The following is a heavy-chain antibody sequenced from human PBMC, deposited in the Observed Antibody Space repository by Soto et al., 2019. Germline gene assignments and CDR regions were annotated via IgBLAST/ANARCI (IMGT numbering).Heavy chain of an antibody. CDR2: IYYSGST. V-gene: IGHV4-59*01. D-gene: IGHD4-17*01. CDR1: GGSISSYY. CDR3: AREERNDYGDYYFDY. Sequence: LSLTCTVSGGSISSYYWSWIRQPPGKGLEWIGYIYYSGSTNYNPSLKSRVTISVDTSKNQFSLKLSSVTAADTAVYYCAREERNDYGDYYFDYWGQGTLVTVSS. J-gene: IGHJ4*02.